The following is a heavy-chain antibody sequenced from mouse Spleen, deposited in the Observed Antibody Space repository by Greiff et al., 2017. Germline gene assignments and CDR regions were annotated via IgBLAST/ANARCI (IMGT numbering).Heavy chain of an antibody. CDR3: ARGGITTGFAY. CDR2: IYPGDGST. J-gene: IGHJ3*01. D-gene: IGHD2-4*01. V-gene: IGHV1S56*01. Sequence: QVQLKQSGPELVKPGASVKMSCKASGYTFTSYYIHWVKQRPGQGLEWIGWIYPGDGSTKYNEKFKGKTTLTADKSSSTAYMLLSSLTSEDSAIYFCARGGITTGFAYWGQGTLVTVSA. CDR1: GYTFTSYY.